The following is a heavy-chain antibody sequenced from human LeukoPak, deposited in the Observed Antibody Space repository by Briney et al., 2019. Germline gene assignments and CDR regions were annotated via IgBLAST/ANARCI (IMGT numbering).Heavy chain of an antibody. J-gene: IGHJ4*02. CDR1: GFTFSSYS. CDR3: ARINAKYYYGSGSYYRVFDY. Sequence: GSLRLSCAASGFTFSSYSMNWVRQAPGKGLEWIGYIYYSGSTNYNPSLKSRVTISVDTSKNQFSLKLSSVTAADTAVYYCARINAKYYYGSGSYYRVFDYWGQGTLVTVSS. D-gene: IGHD3-10*01. V-gene: IGHV4-59*08. CDR2: IYYSGST.